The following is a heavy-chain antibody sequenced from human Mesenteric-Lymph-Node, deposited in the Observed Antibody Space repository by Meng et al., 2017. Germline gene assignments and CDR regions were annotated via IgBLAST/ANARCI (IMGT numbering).Heavy chain of an antibody. J-gene: IGHJ4*02. CDR1: GYTFTSYD. CDR2: MNPNSGNT. D-gene: IGHD5-12*01. CDR3: ARGGGGYSLDY. Sequence: ASVKVSCKASGYTFTSYDINWVRQATGQGLEWMGWMNPNSGNTNYAQKLQGRVTMTTDTSTSTVYMELRSLRSDDTAVYYCARGGGGYSLDYWGQGTLVTVSS. V-gene: IGHV1-8*01.